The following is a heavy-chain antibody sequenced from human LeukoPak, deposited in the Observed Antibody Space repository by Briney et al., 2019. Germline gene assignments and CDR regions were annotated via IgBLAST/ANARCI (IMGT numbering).Heavy chain of an antibody. CDR2: IYYSGST. J-gene: IGHJ6*03. D-gene: IGHD6-19*01. CDR1: GGSIRSYY. Sequence: KPSETLSLTCTVSGGSIRSYYWSWIPQPPGKGRWWMGHIYYSGSTNHTTPPKRRVTLPVDTSKKQFSLMLSYLTAADQARYYCARLTAQWLRGVYYYYMDVWGKGTTVTISS. V-gene: IGHV4-59*12. CDR3: ARLTAQWLRGVYYYYMDV.